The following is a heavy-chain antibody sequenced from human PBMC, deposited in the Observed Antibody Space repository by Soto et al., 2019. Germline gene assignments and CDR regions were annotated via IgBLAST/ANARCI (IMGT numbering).Heavy chain of an antibody. J-gene: IGHJ4*02. Sequence: GGSLRLSCTASGFTFGDYAMSWVRQAPGKGLEWVGFIRSKAYGGTTEYAASVKGRFTISRDDSKSIAYLQMNSLKTEDTAVYYCTRGGYNWNYWGQGTLVTVSS. V-gene: IGHV3-49*04. CDR1: GFTFGDYA. D-gene: IGHD1-20*01. CDR3: TRGGYNWNY. CDR2: IRSKAYGGTT.